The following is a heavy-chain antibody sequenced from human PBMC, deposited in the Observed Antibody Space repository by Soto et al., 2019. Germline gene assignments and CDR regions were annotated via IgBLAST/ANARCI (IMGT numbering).Heavy chain of an antibody. V-gene: IGHV1-18*01. Sequence: ASVKVSCKASGYTFTSYGISWVRQAPGQGLEWMRWISAYNGNTNYAQKLQGRVTMTTDTSTSTAYMGLRSLRSDDTAVYYCARSPGAMVRGVIIPDYFDYWGQGTLVTVSS. J-gene: IGHJ4*02. CDR1: GYTFTSYG. CDR2: ISAYNGNT. CDR3: ARSPGAMVRGVIIPDYFDY. D-gene: IGHD3-10*01.